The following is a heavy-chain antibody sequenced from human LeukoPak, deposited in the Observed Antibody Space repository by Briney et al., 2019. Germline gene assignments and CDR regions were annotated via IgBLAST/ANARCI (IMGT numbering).Heavy chain of an antibody. D-gene: IGHD1-26*01. J-gene: IGHJ5*02. CDR1: GFTFSSYW. V-gene: IGHV3-7*01. Sequence: GGSLRLSCAASGFTFSSYWMSWVRQAPGKGLEWVANIKQDGSEKYYVDSLKGRFTISRDSAKNSLSLQMNSLRAEDTAVYYCARDGEVGVGRWFDPWGQGTLVTVSS. CDR3: ARDGEVGVGRWFDP. CDR2: IKQDGSEK.